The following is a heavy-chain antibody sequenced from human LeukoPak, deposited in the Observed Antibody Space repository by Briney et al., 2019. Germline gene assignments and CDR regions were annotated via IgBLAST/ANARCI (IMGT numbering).Heavy chain of an antibody. J-gene: IGHJ4*02. D-gene: IGHD2-15*01. CDR3: ARAADYSSLFDY. CDR1: GGSFSGYY. CDR2: INHSGST. Sequence: SETLSLTCAVYGGSFSGYYWSWIRQPPGKGLEWIGEINHSGSTNYNPSPKSRVTISVDTSKNQFSLKLSSVTAADTAVYYCARAADYSSLFDYWGQGTLVTVSS. V-gene: IGHV4-34*01.